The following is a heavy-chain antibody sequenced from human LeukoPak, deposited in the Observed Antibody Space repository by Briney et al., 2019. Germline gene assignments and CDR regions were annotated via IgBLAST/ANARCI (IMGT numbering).Heavy chain of an antibody. CDR2: ISGSGGST. V-gene: IGHV3-23*01. CDR1: GFTFSSYA. J-gene: IGHJ6*02. Sequence: PGGSLRLSCAASGFTFSSYAMSWVRQVPGRGLEWVSAISGSGGSTFYADSVKGRFTISRDNSNNMLYLQMNSLRAEDTAVYYCAKDGRGCSGGSCYRWYYFGMDVWGQGTTVTVSS. CDR3: AKDGRGCSGGSCYRWYYFGMDV. D-gene: IGHD2-15*01.